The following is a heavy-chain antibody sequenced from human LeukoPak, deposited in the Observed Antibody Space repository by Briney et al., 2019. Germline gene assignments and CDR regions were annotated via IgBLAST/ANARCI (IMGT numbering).Heavy chain of an antibody. J-gene: IGHJ4*02. D-gene: IGHD1-26*01. Sequence: GSVKVSCKASGGTFSSYAISWVRQAPGQGLEWMGRIKSSGDDTIYAQKFQGRVAMTRDTSTSTVYMDLSSLRSEDTAVYFCARDGSYYDFDYWGQGTLVTVSS. CDR1: GGTFSSYA. CDR3: ARDGSYYDFDY. V-gene: IGHV1-46*01. CDR2: IKSSGDDT.